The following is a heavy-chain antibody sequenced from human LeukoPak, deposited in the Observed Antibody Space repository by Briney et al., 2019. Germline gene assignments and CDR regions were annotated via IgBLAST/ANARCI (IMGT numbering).Heavy chain of an antibody. CDR3: ARERSYDYVWGSYRRDAFDI. CDR1: GFTFRNHW. J-gene: IGHJ3*02. D-gene: IGHD3-16*02. CDR2: INGDASSI. V-gene: IGHV3-74*03. Sequence: PGGSLRLSCAASGFTFRNHWMHWVRQAPGKGLVWISRINGDASSITYADSVKGRFTISRDNAKNSLYLQMNSLRAEDTAVYYCARERSYDYVWGSYRRDAFDIWGQGTMVTVSS.